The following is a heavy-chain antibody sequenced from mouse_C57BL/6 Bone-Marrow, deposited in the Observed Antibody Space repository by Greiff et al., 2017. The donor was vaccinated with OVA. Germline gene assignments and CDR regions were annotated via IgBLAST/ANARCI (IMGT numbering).Heavy chain of an antibody. V-gene: IGHV5-6*01. CDR3: ARRPSILRLGYYAMDY. J-gene: IGHJ4*01. D-gene: IGHD1-2*01. CDR1: GFTFSSYG. CDR2: ISSGGSYT. Sequence: VQLKESGGDLVKPGGSLKLSCAASGFTFSSYGMSWVRQTPDKRLEWVATISSGGSYTYYPDSVKGRFTISRDNAKNTLYLQMSSLKSEDTAMYYCARRPSILRLGYYAMDYWGQGTSVTVSS.